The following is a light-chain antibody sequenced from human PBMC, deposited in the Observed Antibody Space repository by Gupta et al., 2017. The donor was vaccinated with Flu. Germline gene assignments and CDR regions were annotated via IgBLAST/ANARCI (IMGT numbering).Light chain of an antibody. Sequence: PSSMSAPVGDRASITCRASQCISRYFDWYQQKPGKAHTLMIYTESIFKSGVPSRFRGSGCGTDFTLTMRSLKAEDFETYYCQHIQSTPLPFGPGTKVEIK. CDR2: TES. CDR3: QHIQSTPLP. V-gene: IGKV1-9*01. J-gene: IGKJ3*01. CDR1: QCISRY.